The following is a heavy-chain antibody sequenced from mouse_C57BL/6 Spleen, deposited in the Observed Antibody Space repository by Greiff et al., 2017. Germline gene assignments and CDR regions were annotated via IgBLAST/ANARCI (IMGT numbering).Heavy chain of an antibody. D-gene: IGHD1-1*01. Sequence: QVQLKESGPGLVAPSPSLSITCTVSGFSLTSYGEHWVRQPPGKGLEWLVVIWSGGGTTYNSAIKCRLSISKDNSKSKVFLKMNSLQTDDTAMYYCARQGSSSSMGCWGQGTSVTVSS. CDR2: IWSGGGT. CDR1: GFSLTSYG. J-gene: IGHJ4*01. V-gene: IGHV2-6-1*01. CDR3: ARQGSSSSMGC.